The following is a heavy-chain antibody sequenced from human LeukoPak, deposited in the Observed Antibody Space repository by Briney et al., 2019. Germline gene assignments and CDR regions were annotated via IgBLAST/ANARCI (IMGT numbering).Heavy chain of an antibody. CDR1: GFTVSSNY. J-gene: IGHJ4*02. D-gene: IGHD5-18*01. Sequence: GGSLRLSCAASGFTVSSNYMSWVRQAPGKGLEWVSGISGSGRGGSTYYAVSVKGRFTISRDNSKNTLYLQMNSLKTEDTAVYYCTTDLAAMIRAVDHWGQGTLVTVSS. CDR3: TTDLAAMIRAVDH. CDR2: ISGSGRGGST. V-gene: IGHV3-23*01.